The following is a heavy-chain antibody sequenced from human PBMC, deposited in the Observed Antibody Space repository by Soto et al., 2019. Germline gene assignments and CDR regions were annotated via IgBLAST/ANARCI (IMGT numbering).Heavy chain of an antibody. D-gene: IGHD3-3*01. V-gene: IGHV4-31*03. J-gene: IGHJ4*02. Sequence: HSDTLSLTSTVSGGSINSGGYYWSWIRQHPGKGLEWIGYIYYSGSTYYNPSLKSRVTISIDTSKNQFSLKLSSVTAADTAVYYCARAQTIFGIITVFDYWGQGTLVTVSS. CDR2: IYYSGST. CDR3: ARAQTIFGIITVFDY. CDR1: GGSINSGGYY.